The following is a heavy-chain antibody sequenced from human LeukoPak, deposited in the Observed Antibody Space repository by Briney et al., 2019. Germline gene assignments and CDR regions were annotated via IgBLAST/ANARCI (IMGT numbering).Heavy chain of an antibody. CDR1: GGSFSGYY. CDR3: ARRRRGSGSYTDY. D-gene: IGHD3-10*01. V-gene: IGHV4-34*01. J-gene: IGHJ4*02. CDR2: INHSGST. Sequence: SETLSLTCAVYGGSFSGYYCSWIRQPPGKELEWIGEINHSGSTNYNPSLRSRVTISVDTSKNQFSLKLSSVTAADTAVYYCARRRRGSGSYTDYWGQGTLVTVSS.